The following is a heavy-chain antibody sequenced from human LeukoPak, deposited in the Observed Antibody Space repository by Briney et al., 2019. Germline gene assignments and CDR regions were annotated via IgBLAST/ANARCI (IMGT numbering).Heavy chain of an antibody. V-gene: IGHV4-59*06. D-gene: IGHD4-23*01. J-gene: IGHJ4*02. Sequence: SETLSLTCTVSGGSITSYYWSWIRQRPGKGLEWIGYIYYSGNTYYNPSLKSRVTISLDTSKNQFSLNLSSVTAADTAVYFCARGGTAVTPRYWGQGTLVTVSS. CDR1: GGSITSYY. CDR3: ARGGTAVTPRY. CDR2: IYYSGNT.